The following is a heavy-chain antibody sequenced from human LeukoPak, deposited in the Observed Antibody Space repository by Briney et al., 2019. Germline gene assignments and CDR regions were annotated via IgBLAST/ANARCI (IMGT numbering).Heavy chain of an antibody. CDR2: IYYSGST. D-gene: IGHD3-22*01. CDR1: GGSISTGGYY. CDR3: ARAAPNYYDSSGSLRNPYFDY. Sequence: TLSLTCTVSGGSISTGGYYWSWIRQHPGKGLEWIGNIYYSGSTYYSPSLKSRVTMSVDTSKNQFSLTLISVTAADTAVYFCARAAPNYYDSSGSLRNPYFDYWGQGTLVTVSS. J-gene: IGHJ4*02. V-gene: IGHV4-31*03.